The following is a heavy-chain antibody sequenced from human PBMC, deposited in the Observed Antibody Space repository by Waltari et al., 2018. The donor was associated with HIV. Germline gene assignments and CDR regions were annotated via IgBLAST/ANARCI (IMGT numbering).Heavy chain of an antibody. J-gene: IGHJ4*02. D-gene: IGHD1-1*01. CDR3: ARIGTLQYYFDY. CDR2: IYYGGST. CDR1: GGSINSDDYS. Sequence: QVQLQESGPGLVKPSQTLSLTCIVSGGSINSDDYSWNWRPPPPGKGREWMGSIYYGGSTYYNPSLKSRITVSVDRSKNQFALKLTAVTAADTAVYYCARIGTLQYYFDYWGQGTLVTVSS. V-gene: IGHV4-30-4*08.